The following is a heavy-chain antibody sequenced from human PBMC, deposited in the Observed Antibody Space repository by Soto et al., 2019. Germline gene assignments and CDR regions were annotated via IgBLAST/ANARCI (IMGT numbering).Heavy chain of an antibody. CDR1: GFTFSSYW. CDR3: AKGVGRGSGYRRDYYYMDV. CDR2: INSDGSST. Sequence: EVQLVESGGGLVQPGGSLRLSCAASGFTFSSYWMHWVRQAPGKGLVWVSRINSDGSSTSYADSVKGRFTISRDNAKNALYLQMNSLRAEDTAVYYCAKGVGRGSGYRRDYYYMDVWGKGTTVTVSS. D-gene: IGHD5-12*01. J-gene: IGHJ6*03. V-gene: IGHV3-74*01.